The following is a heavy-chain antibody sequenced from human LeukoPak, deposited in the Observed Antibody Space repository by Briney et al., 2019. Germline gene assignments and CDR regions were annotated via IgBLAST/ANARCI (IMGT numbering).Heavy chain of an antibody. CDR2: ITTSSYI. CDR3: ARRAGNSSAYDY. D-gene: IGHD3-22*01. CDR1: GFTFSSYS. Sequence: GGSLRLSCAAPGFTFSSYSMNWVRQAPGKGLEWVSSITTSSYIYYADSVKGRFTISRDNAKNSLYLQKNSLRAEDTAVYYCARRAGNSSAYDYWGQGTLVTVSS. V-gene: IGHV3-21*01. J-gene: IGHJ4*02.